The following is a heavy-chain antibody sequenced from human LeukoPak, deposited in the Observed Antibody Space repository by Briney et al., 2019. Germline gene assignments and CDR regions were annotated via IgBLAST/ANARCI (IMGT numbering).Heavy chain of an antibody. V-gene: IGHV3-23*01. CDR2: ISGSGGST. Sequence: GGSLRLSCAASGFTFSSYAMSWVRQAPGKGLEWVSAISGSGGSTYYADSVKGRFTISRDNSKNTLYLQMNSLRAEDTAVYYCAEARGYSGSFDYWGQGTLVTVSS. CDR1: GFTFSSYA. J-gene: IGHJ4*02. CDR3: AEARGYSGSFDY. D-gene: IGHD5-12*01.